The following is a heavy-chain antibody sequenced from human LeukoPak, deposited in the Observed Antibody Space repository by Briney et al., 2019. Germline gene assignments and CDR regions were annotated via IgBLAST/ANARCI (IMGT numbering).Heavy chain of an antibody. J-gene: IGHJ6*02. CDR1: GGSISGSNW. CDR2: IYHSGST. D-gene: IGHD2-21*01. Sequence: SGTLSLTCAISGGSISGSNWWSWVRQPPGKGLEWIGEIYHSGSTNYNPSLKSRVTISVDKSKNQFSLKLSSVTAADTAVYYCASLRVMEVSGMDVWGQGTTVTVSS. V-gene: IGHV4-4*02. CDR3: ASLRVMEVSGMDV.